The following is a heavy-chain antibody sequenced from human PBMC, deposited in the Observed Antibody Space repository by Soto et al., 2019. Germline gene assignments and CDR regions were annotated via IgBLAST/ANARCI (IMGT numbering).Heavy chain of an antibody. Sequence: QITLKESGPTLVKPTQTLTLTCTFSGFSLTTSGVGVGWVRQPPGKALEWLGLIYWDDDKRYSPSLKSRLTITTDTSKNQVVLTMTNMDPVDTATYSCAHSNSFYDTYVDFSDYWGQGTLVTVSS. CDR1: GFSLTTSGVG. CDR2: IYWDDDK. D-gene: IGHD3-22*01. CDR3: AHSNSFYDTYVDFSDY. V-gene: IGHV2-5*02. J-gene: IGHJ4*02.